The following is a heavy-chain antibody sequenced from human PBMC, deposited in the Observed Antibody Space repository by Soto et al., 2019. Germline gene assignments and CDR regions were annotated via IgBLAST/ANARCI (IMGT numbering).Heavy chain of an antibody. CDR3: ARTVVLTAIRYYYFDY. CDR1: GGSFSGYY. V-gene: IGHV4-34*01. CDR2: INHSGST. J-gene: IGHJ4*02. D-gene: IGHD2-21*02. Sequence: PSETLSLTCAVYGGSFSGYYWSWIRQPPGKGLEWIGEINHSGSTIYNPSLKSRVAISVDTSKNQFSLRLNSVTAADTAVYYCARTVVLTAIRYYYFDYWGQGTPVTVSS.